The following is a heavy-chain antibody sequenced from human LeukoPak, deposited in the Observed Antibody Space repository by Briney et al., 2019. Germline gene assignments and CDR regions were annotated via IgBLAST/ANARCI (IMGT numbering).Heavy chain of an antibody. CDR1: VGSFSDYY. V-gene: IGHV4-34*01. D-gene: IGHD3-22*01. CDR3: ARGPRNYYDSSGYKSYFDY. J-gene: IGHJ4*02. CDR2: INHSGTT. Sequence: SETLSLTCAVYVGSFSDYYWAWIRQPPGKGLEWIGEINHSGTTNYSPSLKSRVTISLDTSKNQCSLKLSSATAADTAVYYCARGPRNYYDSSGYKSYFDYWGQGTLVTVSS.